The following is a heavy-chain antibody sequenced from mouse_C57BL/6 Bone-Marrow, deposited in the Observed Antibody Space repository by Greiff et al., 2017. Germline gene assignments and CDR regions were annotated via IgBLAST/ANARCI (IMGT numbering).Heavy chain of an antibody. V-gene: IGHV1-7*01. J-gene: IGHJ1*03. D-gene: IGHD1-1*01. CDR3: ARRAYGSIWYFDV. Sequence: QVQLQQSGAELAKPGASVKLSCKASGYTFTSYWMHWVKQRPGQGLEWIGYINPSSGYTKYNQKFKDKATLTADKSSSTAHMQLSGLTYEDSAVYYCARRAYGSIWYFDVWGTGTTVTVSS. CDR1: GYTFTSYW. CDR2: INPSSGYT.